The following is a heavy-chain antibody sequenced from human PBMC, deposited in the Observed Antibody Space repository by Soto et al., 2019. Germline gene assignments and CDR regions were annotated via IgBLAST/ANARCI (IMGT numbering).Heavy chain of an antibody. Sequence: PGGSLRLSCAASGFTFSSYAMHWVRQAPGKGLEWVAVISYDGSNKYYADSVKGRFTISRDNSKNTLYLQMNSLRAEDTAVYYCARAGTWSGYYTYYYYYGMDVWGQGTTVTVSS. J-gene: IGHJ6*02. V-gene: IGHV3-30-3*01. CDR1: GFTFSSYA. CDR3: ARAGTWSGYYTYYYYYGMDV. D-gene: IGHD3-3*01. CDR2: ISYDGSNK.